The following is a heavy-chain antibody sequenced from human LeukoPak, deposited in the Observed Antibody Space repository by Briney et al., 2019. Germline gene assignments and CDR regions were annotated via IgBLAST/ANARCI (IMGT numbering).Heavy chain of an antibody. D-gene: IGHD4-17*01. Sequence: SETLSLTCAVYGGSFSGYYWSWIRQPPGKGLEWIGEINHSGSTNYNPSLKSRVTISVDTSKNQFSLKLSSVTAADTAVYYCARRAPQLWDPMTTATTVDYWGQGTLVTVSS. CDR2: INHSGST. CDR3: ARRAPQLWDPMTTATTVDY. V-gene: IGHV4-34*01. J-gene: IGHJ4*02. CDR1: GGSFSGYY.